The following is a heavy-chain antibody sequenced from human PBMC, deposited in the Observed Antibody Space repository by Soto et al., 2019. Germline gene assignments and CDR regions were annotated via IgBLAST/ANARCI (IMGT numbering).Heavy chain of an antibody. CDR3: TRSYCSGGSCYIMMFDP. CDR1: GFTFGDYA. Sequence: GGSLRLSCTASGFTFGDYAMSWFRQAPGKGLEWVGFIRSKAYGGTTEYAASVKGRFTISRDDSKSIAYLQMNSLKTEDTAVYYCTRSYCSGGSCYIMMFDPWGQGTLVTVSS. V-gene: IGHV3-49*03. CDR2: IRSKAYGGTT. J-gene: IGHJ5*02. D-gene: IGHD2-15*01.